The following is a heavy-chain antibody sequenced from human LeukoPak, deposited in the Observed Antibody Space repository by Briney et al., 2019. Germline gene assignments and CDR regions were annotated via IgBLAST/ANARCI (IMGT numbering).Heavy chain of an antibody. CDR2: IYSGGST. CDR1: GFTVSSNY. J-gene: IGHJ4*02. V-gene: IGHV3-53*01. CDR3: ARTSCTGASCYLGPYYFDY. D-gene: IGHD2-15*01. Sequence: GGSLRLSCAASGFTVSSNYMSWVRQASGKGLEWVSVIYSGGSTYCADSVKGRFTISRDNSKNTLYPQMNSLRAEDTAVYFCARTSCTGASCYLGPYYFDYWGQGTLVTVSS.